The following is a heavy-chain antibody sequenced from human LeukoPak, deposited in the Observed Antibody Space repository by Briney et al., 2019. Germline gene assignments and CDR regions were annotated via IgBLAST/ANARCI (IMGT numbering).Heavy chain of an antibody. CDR1: GGSISSSSYY. D-gene: IGHD3-10*01. V-gene: IGHV4-39*07. J-gene: IGHJ5*02. CDR2: IYYSVST. Sequence: SETLSLTCTVSGGSISSSSYYWGWIRQPPGKGLEWIGSIYYSVSTYYNPSLKSRVTISVDTSKNQFSLKLSSVTAADTAVYYCARDRHPSMAFVWFGELSFFDPWGQGTLVTVSS. CDR3: ARDRHPSMAFVWFGELSFFDP.